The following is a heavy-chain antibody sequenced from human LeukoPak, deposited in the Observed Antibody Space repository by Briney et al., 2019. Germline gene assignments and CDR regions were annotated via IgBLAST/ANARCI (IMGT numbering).Heavy chain of an antibody. CDR1: GLTFRSYG. CDR2: INNSGGRI. Sequence: GGSLRLSCAASGLTFRSYGMSWVRQAPGKGLEWVSTINNSGGRIYYADSVKGRFTISRDNSKNTLYLQMNSLTAEDTAIYYCAKGTLAVAALFDYWGQGSLVTVSS. J-gene: IGHJ4*02. D-gene: IGHD6-19*01. V-gene: IGHV3-23*01. CDR3: AKGTLAVAALFDY.